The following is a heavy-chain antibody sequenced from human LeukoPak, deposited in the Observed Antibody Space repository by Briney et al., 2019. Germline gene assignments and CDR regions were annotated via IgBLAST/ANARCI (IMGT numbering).Heavy chain of an antibody. V-gene: IGHV3-21*01. CDR3: AREGPDY. CDR2: ISSNSVYI. J-gene: IGHJ4*02. Sequence: GGSLRLSCAASGFAFSTYSMTWVRQAPGKGLEWVSSISSNSVYIYYADSLKGRFTISRDNAKKSLYLQVNSLRVEDTGVYYCAREGPDYWGQGTLVTVSS. CDR1: GFAFSTYS.